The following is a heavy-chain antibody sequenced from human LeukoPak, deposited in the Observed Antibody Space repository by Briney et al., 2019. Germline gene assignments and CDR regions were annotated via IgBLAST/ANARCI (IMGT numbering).Heavy chain of an antibody. D-gene: IGHD1-26*01. CDR3: ATGIVGATDFDY. V-gene: IGHV1-69*05. J-gene: IGHJ4*02. Sequence: SVKVSCKTSGGTLSRYAISWVRQAPGQGLEWMGEIIPIFGTANYAQRFQGRVTMTTDTSTSTAYMELRSLRSDDTAVYYCATGIVGATDFDYWGQGTLVTVSS. CDR1: GGTLSRYA. CDR2: IIPIFGTA.